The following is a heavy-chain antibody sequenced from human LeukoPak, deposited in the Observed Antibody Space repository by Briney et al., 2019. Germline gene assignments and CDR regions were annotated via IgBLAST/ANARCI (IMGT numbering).Heavy chain of an antibody. CDR3: AKDISAAAGTDAFDI. CDR1: GFTVSSHY. Sequence: GGSLRLSCAASGFTVSSHYMIWVRRAPGKGLEWVSGISWNSGSIGYADSVKGRFTISRDNAKNSLYLQMNSLRAEDTALYYCAKDISAAAGTDAFDIWGQGTMVAVSS. J-gene: IGHJ3*02. D-gene: IGHD6-13*01. V-gene: IGHV3-9*01. CDR2: ISWNSGSI.